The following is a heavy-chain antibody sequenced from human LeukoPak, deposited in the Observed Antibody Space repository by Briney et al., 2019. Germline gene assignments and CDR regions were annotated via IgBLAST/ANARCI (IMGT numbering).Heavy chain of an antibody. CDR1: GGSLSGYY. Sequence: SETLSLTCTVPGGSLSGYYWSWIREPPGTGLEWIGYIYYSGSTNYNPSLKSRVTISVDTSNTQFSLKLSSVTAVVTPLSYCAGTLCSGGSCYCDYWGQGTLVTVSS. CDR2: IYYSGST. D-gene: IGHD2-15*01. CDR3: AGTLCSGGSCYCDY. J-gene: IGHJ4*02. V-gene: IGHV4-59*01.